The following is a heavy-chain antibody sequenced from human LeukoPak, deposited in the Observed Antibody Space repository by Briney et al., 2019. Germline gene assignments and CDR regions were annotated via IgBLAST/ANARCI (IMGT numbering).Heavy chain of an antibody. CDR3: TRDQAYSSAL. CDR1: GFTFSSSR. V-gene: IGHV3-74*01. Sequence: GGSLRLSCAASGFTFSSSRMHWVRQAPGKGLVWVSHINSDGSSTNYADSVKGRFTISRDNAKNTVFLQMNSLRVEDTAVYYCTRDQAYSSALWGQGTLVTVSS. D-gene: IGHD3-22*01. CDR2: INSDGSST. J-gene: IGHJ4*02.